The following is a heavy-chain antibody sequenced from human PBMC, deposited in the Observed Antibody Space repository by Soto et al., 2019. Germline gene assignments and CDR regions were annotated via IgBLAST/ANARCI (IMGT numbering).Heavy chain of an antibody. CDR1: GFTFSSYA. CDR2: ISYDGSNK. Sequence: QVQLVESGGGVVQPGRSLRLSCAASGFTFSSYAMHWVRQAPGKGLEWVAVISYDGSNKYYADSVKGRFTIPRDNSKNTLYLQMNSLRAEDTAVYYCARALLEGAFEIWGQGTMVTVSS. CDR3: ARALLEGAFEI. J-gene: IGHJ3*02. D-gene: IGHD3-10*01. V-gene: IGHV3-30-3*01.